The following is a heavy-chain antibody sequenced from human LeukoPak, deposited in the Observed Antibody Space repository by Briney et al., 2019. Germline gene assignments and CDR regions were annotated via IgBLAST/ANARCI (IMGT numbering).Heavy chain of an antibody. CDR3: ANHASGSPNY. D-gene: IGHD3-10*01. J-gene: IGHJ4*02. CDR1: GFTFSSYA. V-gene: IGHV3-23*01. CDR2: ISGSGATT. Sequence: GGSLRLSCAAPGFTFSSYAMSWVRQAPGKGLEWVSAISGSGATTYYADSVKGRFTISRDTSKNTLYLQMNSLRAEDTAVYYCANHASGSPNYWGQGTLVTVSS.